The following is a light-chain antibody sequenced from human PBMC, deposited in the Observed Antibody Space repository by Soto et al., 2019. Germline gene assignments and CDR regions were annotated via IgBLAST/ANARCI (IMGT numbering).Light chain of an antibody. CDR2: EVT. Sequence: QSALTQPASVSVSPGQSITISCTGTSSDVGSYNLVSWYQHHPGTAPKLIIYEVTKRPSGVSNRFSASKSGNTASLTISGLQAEDDADYYCCSYAPTRNSYVFGGGTKVTVL. CDR1: SSDVGSYNL. V-gene: IGLV2-23*02. J-gene: IGLJ1*01. CDR3: CSYAPTRNSYV.